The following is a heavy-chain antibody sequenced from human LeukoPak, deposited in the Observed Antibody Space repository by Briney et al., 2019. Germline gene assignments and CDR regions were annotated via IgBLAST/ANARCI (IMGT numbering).Heavy chain of an antibody. V-gene: IGHV1-8*01. CDR1: GYTFTSYD. Sequence: ASVKVSCKASGYTFTSYDINWVRQATGQGLEWMGWMNPNSGNTGYAQKFQGRVTMTRNTSINTAYMELSSLRSEDTAVYYCARGGITMVRGVILDYYYYYYMDVWGKGTTVTISS. J-gene: IGHJ6*03. CDR2: MNPNSGNT. CDR3: ARGGITMVRGVILDYYYYYYMDV. D-gene: IGHD3-10*01.